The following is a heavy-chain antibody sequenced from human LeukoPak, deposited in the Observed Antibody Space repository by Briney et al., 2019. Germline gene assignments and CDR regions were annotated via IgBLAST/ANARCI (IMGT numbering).Heavy chain of an antibody. CDR2: ISSSGSTI. D-gene: IGHD3-10*01. V-gene: IGHV3-48*03. Sequence: PGGSLRLSCAASGFTFSSYQMNWVRQAPGKGLEWVSYISSSGSTIYYADSVKGRFTISRDNAKNSLYLQMNSLRAEDTAVYYCARDSWTDYYGSGRPSDGMDVWGQGTTVTVSS. CDR1: GFTFSSYQ. CDR3: ARDSWTDYYGSGRPSDGMDV. J-gene: IGHJ6*02.